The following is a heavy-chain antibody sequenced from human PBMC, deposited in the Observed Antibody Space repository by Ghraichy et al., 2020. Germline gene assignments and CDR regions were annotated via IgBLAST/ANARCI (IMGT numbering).Heavy chain of an antibody. CDR1: GFTFSSHA. CDR3: ARDLKWFGGFYGFDV. CDR2: ITGSGGST. D-gene: IGHD3-10*01. Sequence: AGSLRLSCAASGFTFSSHAMSWVRQAPGKGLECVSVITGSGGSTYYADSVKGRFTISRDNSKNTLYLQVKRLRVEDTAVYYCARDLKWFGGFYGFDVWGQGTTVTVSS. V-gene: IGHV3-23*01. J-gene: IGHJ6*02.